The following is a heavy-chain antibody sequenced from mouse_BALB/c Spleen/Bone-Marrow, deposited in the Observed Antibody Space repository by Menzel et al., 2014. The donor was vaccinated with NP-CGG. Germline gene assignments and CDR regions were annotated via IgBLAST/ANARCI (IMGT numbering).Heavy chain of an antibody. V-gene: IGHV14-3*02. CDR3: ATMITDWYFDV. CDR2: IDPANGNT. Sequence: EVQLQQSGAELVKPGASVKLSCTASGFNIKDTYMHWVKQRPEQGLEWIGRIDPANGNTKYDPKFQGKATTTADTSSNTAYLQLSSLTSEDTAVYYCATMITDWYFDVWGAGTPVTVSS. J-gene: IGHJ1*01. CDR1: GFNIKDTY. D-gene: IGHD2-4*01.